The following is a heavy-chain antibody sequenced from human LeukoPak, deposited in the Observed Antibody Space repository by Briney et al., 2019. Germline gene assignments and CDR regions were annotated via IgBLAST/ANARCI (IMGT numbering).Heavy chain of an antibody. V-gene: IGHV1-2*02. Sequence: ASVNVSCKASGYTFTGYYIHWVRQAPGQGLEWMGWINPNSGGTNYAQKFQGRVTMTRDTSITTAHMELSRLRSDDTAVYYCARDSTGLIIWGQGTLVTVSS. CDR2: INPNSGGT. D-gene: IGHD6-19*01. CDR1: GYTFTGYY. J-gene: IGHJ4*02. CDR3: ARDSTGLII.